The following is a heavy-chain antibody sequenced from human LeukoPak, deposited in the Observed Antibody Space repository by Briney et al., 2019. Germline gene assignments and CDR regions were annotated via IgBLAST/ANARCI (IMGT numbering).Heavy chain of an antibody. Sequence: GGSLRLSXAASGFTFSSYGMHWVSQAPGKGLEWVAFIRYDGSNKYYADSVKGRFTVSRDNSKNTLYLQMNSLRAEDTAVYYCAKAHFNYFDYWGQGTLVTVSS. J-gene: IGHJ4*02. D-gene: IGHD3-3*02. CDR3: AKAHFNYFDY. CDR1: GFTFSSYG. V-gene: IGHV3-30*02. CDR2: IRYDGSNK.